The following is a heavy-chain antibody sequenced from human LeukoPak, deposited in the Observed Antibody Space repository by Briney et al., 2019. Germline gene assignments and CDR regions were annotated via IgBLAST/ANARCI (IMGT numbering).Heavy chain of an antibody. J-gene: IGHJ4*02. CDR3: ARGSYYYFDY. CDR1: GFSFSNYH. V-gene: IGHV3-11*05. D-gene: IGHD1-26*01. Sequence: GESLRLSCVDSGFSFSNYHMSWNRQAPGKGLEWLSYITSSSDYTNYADSVKGRFTISRDNAKKSLYLQMNSLRGEDTAVYYCARGSYYYFDYWGQGTLVTVSS. CDR2: ITSSSDYT.